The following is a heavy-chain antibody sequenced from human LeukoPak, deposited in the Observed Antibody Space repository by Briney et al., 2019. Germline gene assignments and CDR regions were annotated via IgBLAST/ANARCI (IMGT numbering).Heavy chain of an antibody. J-gene: IGHJ4*02. V-gene: IGHV3-7*04. CDR2: INQDGSGK. Sequence: GGSLRLSCAASGFTFSTYWMSWVRQAQGKGLEWVANINQDGSGKYYVDSVKGRFTISRDNADNSLYLQMNSLRAEDTAVYYCARKTTVPHFDYWGQGTLVTVSS. CDR3: ARKTTVPHFDY. D-gene: IGHD1-1*01. CDR1: GFTFSTYW.